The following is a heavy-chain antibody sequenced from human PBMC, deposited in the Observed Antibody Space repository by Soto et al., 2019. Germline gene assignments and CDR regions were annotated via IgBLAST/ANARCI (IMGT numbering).Heavy chain of an antibody. CDR1: VGSISGYY. CDR2: INYSGST. V-gene: IGHV4-59*01. D-gene: IGHD3-3*01. CDR3: ARESYDFWSGYYTNWFDP. Sequence: PSETLSLTCIVSVGSISGYYWSWIRQPPGKGLEWIGYINYSGSTNYNPSLKSRVTISIDTSKNQFSLKLSSVTAADTAVYYCARESYDFWSGYYTNWFDPWGQGTRVTVSS. J-gene: IGHJ5*02.